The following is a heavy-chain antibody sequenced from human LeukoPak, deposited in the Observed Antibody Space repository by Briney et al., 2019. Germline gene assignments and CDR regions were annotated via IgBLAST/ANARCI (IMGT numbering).Heavy chain of an antibody. CDR1: GYSFTTYW. CDR2: IYPSDSDT. Sequence: GKSLQISCNGSGYSFTTYWIGWVRQLPGKGLEWMGIIYPSDSDTRYSPSFQGQVTISADKSISTAYLQWSSLKPSDTAMYYCARTSGWSKYNWFDPWGQGTLVTVSS. D-gene: IGHD6-19*01. V-gene: IGHV5-51*01. J-gene: IGHJ5*02. CDR3: ARTSGWSKYNWFDP.